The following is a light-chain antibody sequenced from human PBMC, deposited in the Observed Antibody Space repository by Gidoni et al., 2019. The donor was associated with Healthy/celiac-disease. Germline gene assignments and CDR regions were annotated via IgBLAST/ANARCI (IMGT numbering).Light chain of an antibody. V-gene: IGKV1-13*02. CDR3: QQFNSYPLT. Sequence: AIQLTQSPSSLSASVGVRVTITCRASQGISSALAWYQQKPGKAPKLLIYDDSSFESGVPSRFSGSGSGTDFTLTISSRQTEDFATYYCQQFNSYPLTFGGGTKVEIK. J-gene: IGKJ4*01. CDR1: QGISSA. CDR2: DDS.